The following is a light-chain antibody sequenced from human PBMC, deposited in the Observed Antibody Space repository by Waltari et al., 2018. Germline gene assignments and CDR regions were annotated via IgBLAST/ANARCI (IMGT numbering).Light chain of an antibody. V-gene: IGLV2-23*02. Sequence: QSALTQPASVSGSPGQSITISCTGTSSDVGSFNLVSWYQQHPNKAPKLMIYQVSKRRSGLAHRFSGSTSGNTASPTISGLQAEDEAEYYCCSYGGSSTFVIFGGGTKLTVL. CDR1: SSDVGSFNL. CDR2: QVS. J-gene: IGLJ2*01. CDR3: CSYGGSSTFVI.